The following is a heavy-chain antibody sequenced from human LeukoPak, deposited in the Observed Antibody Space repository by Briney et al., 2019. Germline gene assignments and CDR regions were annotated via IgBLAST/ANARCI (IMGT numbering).Heavy chain of an antibody. CDR2: IYYSGST. J-gene: IGHJ3*02. CDR3: ARRDRAGTVAFDI. V-gene: IGHV4-39*01. D-gene: IGHD6-19*01. Sequence: SETLSLTCTVSGGSISSSSYYWGWIRQPPGKGLEWIGSIYYSGSTYYNPSLKSRITISVDTSKNQFSLKLSSVTAADTAVYYCARRDRAGTVAFDIWGQGTMVTVSS. CDR1: GGSISSSSYY.